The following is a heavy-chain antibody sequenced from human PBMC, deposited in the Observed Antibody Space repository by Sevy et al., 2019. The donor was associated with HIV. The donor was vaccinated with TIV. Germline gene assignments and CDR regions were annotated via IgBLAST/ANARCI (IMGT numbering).Heavy chain of an antibody. J-gene: IGHJ3*02. CDR2: IGTVGET. CDR3: VRGGSDAFDI. Sequence: GGSLRLSCAASGFTSSSYDMHWVRHSTGKGLEWVSAIGTVGETRYAGSVKGRFTISRENTKKSLYLQMNSLRGVDTAVYYCVRGGSDAFDIWGQGTMVTVSS. D-gene: IGHD5-12*01. CDR1: GFTSSSYD. V-gene: IGHV3-13*04.